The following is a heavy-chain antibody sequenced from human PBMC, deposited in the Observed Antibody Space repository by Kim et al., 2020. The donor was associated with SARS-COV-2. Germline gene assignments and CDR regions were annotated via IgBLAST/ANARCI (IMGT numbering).Heavy chain of an antibody. D-gene: IGHD3-3*01. CDR3: ARDWSS. J-gene: IGHJ4*02. Sequence: SSGSTIYYADSVKGRFTISRDNAKNSLYLQMNSLRAEDTAVYYCARDWSSWGQGTLVTVSS. CDR2: SSGSTI. V-gene: IGHV3-11*04.